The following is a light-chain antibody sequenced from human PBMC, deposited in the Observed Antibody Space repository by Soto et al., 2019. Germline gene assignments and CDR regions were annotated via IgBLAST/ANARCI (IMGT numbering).Light chain of an antibody. CDR1: SSDVGGYNY. V-gene: IGLV2-14*01. CDR3: ISFTSSSPFV. CDR2: EVS. J-gene: IGLJ1*01. Sequence: QAVVTQPASVSGSPGQSITISCTGTSSDVGGYNYVSWYQQHPGKAPKLMIYEVSNRPSGVSNRFSGSKSGNTASLTISGLQAEDQADYYCISFTSSSPFVFGTGTKLTVL.